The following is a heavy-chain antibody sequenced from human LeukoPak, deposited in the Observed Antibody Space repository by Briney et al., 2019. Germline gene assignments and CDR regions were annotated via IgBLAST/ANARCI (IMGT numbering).Heavy chain of an antibody. Sequence: SETLSLTCTVSGGSISSGGYYWRWIRQHPGKGLEWIGYIYYSGSTYYNPSLKSRVTISVDTSKNQFSLKLSSVTAADTAVYYCARSPKYCSSTSCYLPFEGYYYYGMDVWGQGTTVTVSS. J-gene: IGHJ6*02. D-gene: IGHD2-2*01. CDR2: IYYSGST. CDR3: ARSPKYCSSTSCYLPFEGYYYYGMDV. CDR1: GGSISSGGYY. V-gene: IGHV4-31*03.